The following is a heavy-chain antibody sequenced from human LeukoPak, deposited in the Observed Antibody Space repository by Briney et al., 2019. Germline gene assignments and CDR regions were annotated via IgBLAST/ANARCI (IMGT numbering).Heavy chain of an antibody. J-gene: IGHJ4*02. CDR1: GYTFTSHA. CDR2: IDAGNGNT. CDR3: ARDGYDILTGYYVSDY. D-gene: IGHD3-9*01. V-gene: IGHV1-3*01. Sequence: ASVKVSCKASGYTFTSHAMHWVRQAPGQRLEWMGWIDAGNGNTNYAQKLQGRVTMTTDTSTSTAYMELRSLRSDDTAVYYCARDGYDILTGYYVSDYWGQGTLVTVSS.